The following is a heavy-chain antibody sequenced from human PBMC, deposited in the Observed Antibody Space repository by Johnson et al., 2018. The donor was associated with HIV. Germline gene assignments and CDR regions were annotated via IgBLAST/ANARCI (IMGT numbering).Heavy chain of an antibody. CDR3: AILGWGAFDI. Sequence: QVQLVESGGGVVQPGGSLRLSCAASGFTFSSYGMHWVRQAPGKGLEWVAFIWYDDSNEYYGESVKGRFTISRDNSKNTLYLQMDSLRAEDTAVYYCAILGWGAFDIWGQGTMVTVSS. J-gene: IGHJ3*02. V-gene: IGHV3-30*02. CDR1: GFTFSSYG. CDR2: IWYDDSNE. D-gene: IGHD2-21*01.